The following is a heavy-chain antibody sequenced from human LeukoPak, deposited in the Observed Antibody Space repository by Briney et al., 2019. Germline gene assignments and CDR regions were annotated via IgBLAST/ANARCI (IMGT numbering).Heavy chain of an antibody. CDR2: IWYDESNK. D-gene: IGHD6-13*01. CDR1: GFSSYG. V-gene: IGHV3-33*01. Sequence: GGSLRLSCAASGFSSYGMHWVRQAPGKGLEWVAVIWYDESNKYYADSVKGRFTISRDNSRNTLCLQMNSLRAEDTAVYYCARDGFSSSWYGRALDYWGQGTLVTVSS. J-gene: IGHJ4*02. CDR3: ARDGFSSSWYGRALDY.